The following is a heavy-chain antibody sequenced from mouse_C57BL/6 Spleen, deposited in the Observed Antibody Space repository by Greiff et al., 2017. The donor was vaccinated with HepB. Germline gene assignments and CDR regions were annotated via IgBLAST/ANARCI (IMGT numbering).Heavy chain of an antibody. CDR1: GFTFSNYW. CDR2: IRLKSDNYAT. V-gene: IGHV6-3*01. CDR3: TGGRTSWFAY. J-gene: IGHJ3*01. Sequence: EVKLMESGGGLVQPGGSMKLSCVASGFTFSNYWMNWVRQSPEKGLEWVAQIRLKSDNYATHYAESVKGRFTISRDDSKSSVYLQMNNLRAEDTGIYYCTGGRTSWFAYWGQGTLVTVSA.